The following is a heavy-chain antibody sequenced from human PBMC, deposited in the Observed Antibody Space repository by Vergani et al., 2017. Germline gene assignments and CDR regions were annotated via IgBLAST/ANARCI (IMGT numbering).Heavy chain of an antibody. D-gene: IGHD5-18*01. J-gene: IGHJ6*02. CDR3: ARTKGGYSRGGYYYGMDV. CDR2: TRNKANSYTT. CDR1: GFTFSDHY. V-gene: IGHV3-72*01. Sequence: VQLVESGGGLVQPGGSLRLSCAASGFTFSDHYMDWVRQAPGKGLEWVGRTRNKANSYTTEYAASVKGRFTISRDDSKNSLYLQMNSLKTEDTAVYYCARTKGGYSRGGYYYGMDVWGQGTTVTVSS.